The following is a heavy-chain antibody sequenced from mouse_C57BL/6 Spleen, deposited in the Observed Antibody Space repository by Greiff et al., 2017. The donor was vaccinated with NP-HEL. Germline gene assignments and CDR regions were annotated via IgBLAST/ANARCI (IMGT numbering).Heavy chain of an antibody. D-gene: IGHD1-1*01. CDR2: IDPETGGT. V-gene: IGHV1-15*01. Sequence: QVQLQQSGAELVRPGASVTLSCKASGYTFTDYEMHWVKQTPVHGLEWIGAIDPETGGTAYNQKFKGKAILTADKSSSTAYMELRSLTSEDSAVYYCTRGGYYGSSYRDYWGQGTTLTVSS. CDR1: GYTFTDYE. CDR3: TRGGYYGSSYRDY. J-gene: IGHJ2*01.